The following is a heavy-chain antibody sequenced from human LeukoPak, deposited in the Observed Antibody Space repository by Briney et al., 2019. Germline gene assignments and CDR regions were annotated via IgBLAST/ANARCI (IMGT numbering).Heavy chain of an antibody. J-gene: IGHJ4*02. CDR2: INPNTGAT. CDR3: ARDRVGSGWPRPYYFEV. D-gene: IGHD6-19*01. CDR1: GYTLTGYY. V-gene: IGHV1-2*02. Sequence: ASVKVSCKASGYTLTGYYLHWVRQAPGQGLEWMGWINPNTGATHSSQKFQGRITMTRETSISTASMDLSRLRSDDTAVYYCARDRVGSGWPRPYYFEVWGQGTLVTVSS.